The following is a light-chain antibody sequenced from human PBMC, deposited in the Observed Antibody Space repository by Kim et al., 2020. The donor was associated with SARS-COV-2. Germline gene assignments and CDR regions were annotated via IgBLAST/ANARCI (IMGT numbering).Light chain of an antibody. CDR1: QDISNY. CDR2: DAS. CDR3: QQYDNLIT. V-gene: IGKV1-33*01. J-gene: IGKJ4*01. Sequence: AATVGDRVTITCQARQDISNYLNWYQQKPGKAPKLLIYDASNLETGVPSRFSGSGSGTDFTFTISSLQPEDIATYYCQQYDNLITFGGGTKVDIK.